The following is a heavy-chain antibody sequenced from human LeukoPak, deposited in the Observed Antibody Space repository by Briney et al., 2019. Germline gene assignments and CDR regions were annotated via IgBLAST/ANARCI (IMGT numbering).Heavy chain of an antibody. CDR3: ARSPLWFGDTGNLDY. D-gene: IGHD3-10*01. CDR1: GYTFTGYY. V-gene: IGHV1-2*02. CDR2: INPNSGDT. Sequence: ASVKVSCKAPGYTFTGYYMHWVRQAPGQGLEWMGWINPNSGDTNYAQKFQGRVTMTRDTSISTAYMELSRLRSDDTAVYYCARSPLWFGDTGNLDYWGQGTLVTVSS. J-gene: IGHJ4*02.